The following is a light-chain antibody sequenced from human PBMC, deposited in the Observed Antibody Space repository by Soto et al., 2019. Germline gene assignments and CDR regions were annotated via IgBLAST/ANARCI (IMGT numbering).Light chain of an antibody. V-gene: IGKV1-39*01. CDR1: ETITTY. Sequence: DLQMTQSPSSVPASVGDSVTLTSXASETITTYLNWYQQKPGKAPRLLIRAASDLQNGVPARFGGSGSATYFTLTINSLQPEDFATYYCQQSYSIPATFGQRSKVDIK. CDR3: QQSYSIPAT. CDR2: AAS. J-gene: IGKJ1*01.